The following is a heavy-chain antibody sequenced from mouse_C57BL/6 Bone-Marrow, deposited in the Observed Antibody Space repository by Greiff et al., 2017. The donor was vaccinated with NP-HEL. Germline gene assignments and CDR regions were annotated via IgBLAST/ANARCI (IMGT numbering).Heavy chain of an antibody. CDR2: ISYDGSN. J-gene: IGHJ3*01. V-gene: IGHV3-6*01. Sequence: VQLKQSGPGLVKPSQSLSLTCSVTGYSITSGYYWNWIRQFPGNKLEWMGYISYDGSNNYNPSLKNRISITRDTSKNQFFLKLNSVTTEDTATYYCARGGYDTPFAYWGQGTLVTVSA. CDR1: GYSITSGYY. CDR3: ARGGYDTPFAY. D-gene: IGHD2-2*01.